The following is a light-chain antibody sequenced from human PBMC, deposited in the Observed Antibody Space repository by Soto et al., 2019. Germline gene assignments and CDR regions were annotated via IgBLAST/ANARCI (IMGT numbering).Light chain of an antibody. CDR1: SSDVGAYNF. CDR2: DVS. Sequence: QSALTQPPSVSGSPGQSVTISCTGTSSDVGAYNFVSWYQQHPGKAPKLIIFDVSARPSGVPDRLSGSKSGNTASLTISGLQADDEADYYCCSYAGTYSPVLGGGTKLTVL. J-gene: IGLJ2*01. CDR3: CSYAGTYSPV. V-gene: IGLV2-11*01.